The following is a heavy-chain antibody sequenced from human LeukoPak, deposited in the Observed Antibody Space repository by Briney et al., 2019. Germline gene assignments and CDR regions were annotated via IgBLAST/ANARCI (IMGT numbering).Heavy chain of an antibody. Sequence: GESLKISCKGSGYSFTSYWIGWVRQMPGKGLECMGIIYPGDSDTRYSPSFQGQVTISADKSINTAYLQWSSLKASDTAMYYCARPAGKWELLTPFDYWGQGTLVTVSS. CDR2: IYPGDSDT. D-gene: IGHD1-26*01. J-gene: IGHJ4*02. V-gene: IGHV5-51*01. CDR3: ARPAGKWELLTPFDY. CDR1: GYSFTSYW.